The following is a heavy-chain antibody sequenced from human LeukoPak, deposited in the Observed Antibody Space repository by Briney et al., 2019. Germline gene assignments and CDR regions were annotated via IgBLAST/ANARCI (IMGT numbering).Heavy chain of an antibody. CDR1: GFTFSNYA. V-gene: IGHV3-23*01. D-gene: IGHD3-16*02. Sequence: GGSLRLSCEASGFTFSNYAMSWVRQAPGKGLEWVSGISDSGGITGSADSVKGRFTISRDNSKNTLYLQMNSLRAEDTAVYYCARDTEMEYYDYVWGSYRYGAFDIWGQGTMVTVSS. CDR3: ARDTEMEYYDYVWGSYRYGAFDI. CDR2: ISDSGGIT. J-gene: IGHJ3*02.